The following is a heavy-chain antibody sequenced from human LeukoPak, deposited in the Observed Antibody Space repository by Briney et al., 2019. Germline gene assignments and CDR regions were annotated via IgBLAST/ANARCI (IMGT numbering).Heavy chain of an antibody. D-gene: IGHD3-3*01. J-gene: IGHJ5*02. V-gene: IGHV3-30-3*01. CDR2: ISYDGSNK. Sequence: PGRSLRLSCAASGFTFSSYAMHWVRQAPGKGLEWVAVISYDGSNKYYADSVKGRFTISRDNSKNTLYLQMNSLRAEDTAVYYCARAHLRFLEWLPFDPWGQGTLVTVSS. CDR1: GFTFSSYA. CDR3: ARAHLRFLEWLPFDP.